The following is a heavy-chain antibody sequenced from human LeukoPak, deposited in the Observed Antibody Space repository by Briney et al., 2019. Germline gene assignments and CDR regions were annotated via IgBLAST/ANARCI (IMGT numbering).Heavy chain of an antibody. J-gene: IGHJ5*02. V-gene: IGHV4-59*01. CDR3: AREVTFGWFDP. CDR1: GGSFSGYY. D-gene: IGHD3-16*01. CDR2: IYYSGST. Sequence: SETLSLTCAVYGGSFSGYYWSWIRQPPGKGLEWIGYIYYSGSTNYNPSLKSRVTISVDTSKNQFSLMLSSVTAADTAVYYCAREVTFGWFDPWGQGTLVTVSS.